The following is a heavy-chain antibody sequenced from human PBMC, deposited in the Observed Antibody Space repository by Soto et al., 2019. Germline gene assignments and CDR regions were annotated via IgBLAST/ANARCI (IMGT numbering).Heavy chain of an antibody. CDR1: GDSVSSNSAA. D-gene: IGHD5-18*01. Sequence: PSQTLSLTCAISGDSVSSNSAAWNWIRQSPSRGLGWLGRTYYRSKWYNDYAVSVKSRITINPDTSKNQFSLQLNSVTPEDTAVYYCARDQAVGTAMVEHYYYGMDVWGQGTKVTVSS. CDR3: ARDQAVGTAMVEHYYYGMDV. CDR2: TYYRSKWYN. V-gene: IGHV6-1*01. J-gene: IGHJ6*02.